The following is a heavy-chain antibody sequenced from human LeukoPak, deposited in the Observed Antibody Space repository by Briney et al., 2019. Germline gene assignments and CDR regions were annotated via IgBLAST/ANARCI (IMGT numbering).Heavy chain of an antibody. V-gene: IGHV3-7*03. D-gene: IGHD3-22*01. CDR2: IKQDGSEK. Sequence: GGSLRLSCAASGFTFSSYWMSWVRQAPGKGLEWVANIKQDGSEKYYVDSVKGRFTISRDNSKNTLYLQMNSLRAEDTAVYYCAKDDTQTYYYDSSGTGAFDIWGQGTMVTVSS. J-gene: IGHJ3*02. CDR3: AKDDTQTYYYDSSGTGAFDI. CDR1: GFTFSSYW.